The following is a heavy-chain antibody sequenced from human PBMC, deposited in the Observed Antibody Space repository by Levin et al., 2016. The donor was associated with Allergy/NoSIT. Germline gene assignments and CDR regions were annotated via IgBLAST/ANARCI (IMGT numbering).Heavy chain of an antibody. J-gene: IGHJ4*02. D-gene: IGHD3-3*01. CDR1: GFTFSSYA. CDR3: AKVALRFLEWLVGPHPFDY. Sequence: GESLKISCAASGFTFSSYAMSWVRQAPGKGLEWVSAISGSGGSTYYADSVKGRFTISRDNSKNTLYLQMNSLRAEDTAVYYCAKVALRFLEWLVGPHPFDYWGQGTLVTVSS. V-gene: IGHV3-23*01. CDR2: ISGSGGST.